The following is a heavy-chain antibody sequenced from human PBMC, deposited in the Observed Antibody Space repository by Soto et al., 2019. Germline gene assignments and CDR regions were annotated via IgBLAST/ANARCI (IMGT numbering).Heavy chain of an antibody. CDR2: IHYSGTT. D-gene: IGHD6-13*01. J-gene: IGHJ4*02. CDR1: GGSMRNYF. CDR3: AAGEASSRNLAPYYLDS. V-gene: IGHV4-59*01. Sequence: ETLSLTCTVSGGSMRNYFWTWIRQPPGKGLEWIGYIHYSGTTSFFPSYNPSLRSRVTISEDTSKNQFSLKLLSVTTADTAVYFCAAGEASSRNLAPYYLDSWGQGTLVTVSS.